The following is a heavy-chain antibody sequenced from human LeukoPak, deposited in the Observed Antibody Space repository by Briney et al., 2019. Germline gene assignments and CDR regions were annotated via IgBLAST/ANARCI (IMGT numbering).Heavy chain of an antibody. V-gene: IGHV3-7*01. D-gene: IGHD2/OR15-2a*01. CDR1: GFTFSSYV. CDR3: ASNSR. Sequence: PGGSLRLSCAASGFTFSSYVLSWVRQAPGKGLEWVANIKDDGSEKDYVDSVKGRFTISRDNAKNSVYLQMNSLRAEDTAVYYCASNSRWGKGTTVTVSS. J-gene: IGHJ6*04. CDR2: IKDDGSEK.